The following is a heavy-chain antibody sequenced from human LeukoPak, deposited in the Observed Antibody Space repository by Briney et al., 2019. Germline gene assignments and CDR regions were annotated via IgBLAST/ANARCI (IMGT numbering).Heavy chain of an antibody. J-gene: IGHJ4*02. CDR2: IYYSGST. D-gene: IGHD5-18*01. CDR3: ARDSEYNYCFDY. V-gene: IGHV4-59*01. Sequence: PSETLSLTCTVSGGSISSYYWSWIRQPPGKGLEWIGYIYYSGSTHYNPSLQRRVTISVDTSKDQFSLKLNSVTAADTAVYYCARDSEYNYCFDYWGQGTLVTVSS. CDR1: GGSISSYY.